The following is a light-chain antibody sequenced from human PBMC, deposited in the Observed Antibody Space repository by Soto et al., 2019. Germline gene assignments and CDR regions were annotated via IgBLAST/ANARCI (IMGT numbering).Light chain of an antibody. J-gene: IGKJ5*01. CDR1: QSVGTR. CDR2: GAS. Sequence: VLTQSPDTLSLSPGERATLSCWASQSVGTRLAWYQQRPGQPPRLLISGASSRATGIPDRFSGSGSATDFTLTISSLEPEDFALYYCQHDGSSPVTFGQGRRLEIK. V-gene: IGKV3-20*01. CDR3: QHDGSSPVT.